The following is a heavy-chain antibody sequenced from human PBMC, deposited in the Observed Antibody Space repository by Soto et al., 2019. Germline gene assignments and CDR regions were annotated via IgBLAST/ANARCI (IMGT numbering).Heavy chain of an antibody. Sequence: HPGGSLRLSCAASGFTFSSYAMHWVRQAPGKGLEWVAVISYDGGNKYYADSVKGRFTIPRDNSKNTLYLQMNSLRAEDTAVYYCARDPVAAPIGDYYYGMDVWGQGTTVTVSS. D-gene: IGHD6-19*01. CDR1: GFTFSSYA. J-gene: IGHJ6*02. V-gene: IGHV3-30-3*01. CDR2: ISYDGGNK. CDR3: ARDPVAAPIGDYYYGMDV.